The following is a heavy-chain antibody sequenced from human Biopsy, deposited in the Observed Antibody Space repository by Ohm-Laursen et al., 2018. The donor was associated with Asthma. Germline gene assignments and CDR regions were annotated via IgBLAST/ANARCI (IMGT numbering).Heavy chain of an antibody. CDR2: ISYDGNHK. D-gene: IGHD2-15*01. CDR3: ARGGGAMDV. Sequence: SLRLSCAASGFMFRSFGMHWVRQAPGKGLEWVAVISYDGNHKFYEDSVKGRLTISRDNSKNTLYLQMNSLRAEDTALYYCARGGGAMDVWGPGTTVTVSS. CDR1: GFMFRSFG. V-gene: IGHV3-30*03. J-gene: IGHJ6*02.